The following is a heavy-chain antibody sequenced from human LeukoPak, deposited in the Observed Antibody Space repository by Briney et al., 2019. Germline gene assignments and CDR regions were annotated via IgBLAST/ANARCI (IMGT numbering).Heavy chain of an antibody. CDR2: IYYSGST. CDR1: GGSISSYY. Sequence: SETLSLTCTVSGGSISSYYWSWIRQPQGRGRVGIGYIYYSGSTNYNPSLKSRVTISVDTSKNQFSLKLSSVTAADTAVYYCAREGNSHGNGDWFDPWGQGTLVTVSS. J-gene: IGHJ5*02. D-gene: IGHD5-18*01. CDR3: AREGNSHGNGDWFDP. V-gene: IGHV4-59*13.